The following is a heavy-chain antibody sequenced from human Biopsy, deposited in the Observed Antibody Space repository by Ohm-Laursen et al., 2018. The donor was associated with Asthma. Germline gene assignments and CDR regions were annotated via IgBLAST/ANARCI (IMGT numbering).Heavy chain of an antibody. CDR3: ARWGSFGFDY. Sequence: TLSLTCTVSGGSISSGGYYWSWIRQHPGKGLEWIGYIYYSGSTYYNPSLKSRVSISVYTSKNQFSLNLSSVSAADTAVYYCARWGSFGFDYWGQGTLVTVSS. CDR1: GGSISSGGYY. D-gene: IGHD7-27*01. J-gene: IGHJ4*02. V-gene: IGHV4-31*03. CDR2: IYYSGST.